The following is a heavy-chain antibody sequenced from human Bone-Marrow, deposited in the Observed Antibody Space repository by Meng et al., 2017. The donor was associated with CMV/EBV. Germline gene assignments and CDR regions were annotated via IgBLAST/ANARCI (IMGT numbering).Heavy chain of an antibody. V-gene: IGHV3-30-3*01. D-gene: IGHD3-22*01. CDR1: GFTFSSYA. CDR3: ARGYDSSY. Sequence: QVLLVGSGGGVVQPGMALRFSFAASGFTFSSYAMHWVRQAPGKGLEWVAVISYDGSNKYYADSVKGRFTISRDNSKNTLYLQMNSLRAEDTAVYYCARGYDSSYWGQGTLVTVSS. J-gene: IGHJ4*02. CDR2: ISYDGSNK.